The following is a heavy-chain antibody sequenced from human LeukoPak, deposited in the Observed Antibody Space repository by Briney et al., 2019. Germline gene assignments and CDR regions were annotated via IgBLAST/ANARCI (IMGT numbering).Heavy chain of an antibody. CDR2: INSDGSST. D-gene: IGHD3-10*02. V-gene: IGHV3-74*01. J-gene: IGHJ4*02. CDR1: GFTFSSYW. CDR3: AILRSGLWYDSFDY. Sequence: GGSLRLSCAASGFTFSSYWMHWVRQAPGKGLVWVSRINSDGSSTSYADSVKGRFTISRDNAKNTLYLQMNSLRAEDTAVYYCAILRSGLWYDSFDYWGQGTLVTVSS.